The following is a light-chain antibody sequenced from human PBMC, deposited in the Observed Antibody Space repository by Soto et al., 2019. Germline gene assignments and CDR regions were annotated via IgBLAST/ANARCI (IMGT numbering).Light chain of an antibody. CDR2: KAS. CDR1: QSISSW. V-gene: IGKV1-5*03. CDR3: QQNSYYWT. Sequence: DIQMTQSPSTLSASAGDRVTITCRASQSISSWLAWYQLKPGKAPKLLIYKASTLDSGVPSRFSGSGSGTEFTLTISSLPPEDFATYYCQQNSYYWTFGHGTKVEIK. J-gene: IGKJ1*01.